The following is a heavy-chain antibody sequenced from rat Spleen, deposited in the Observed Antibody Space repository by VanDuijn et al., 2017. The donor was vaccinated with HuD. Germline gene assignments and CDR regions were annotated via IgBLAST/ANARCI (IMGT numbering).Heavy chain of an antibody. V-gene: IGHV5-25*01. CDR1: GFTFSNYD. CDR2: ISPRGVRT. D-gene: IGHD1-9*01. J-gene: IGHJ1*01. CDR3: ARPFGYNGYWYFDF. Sequence: EVQLVESGGGLVQPGRSLKLSCAASGFTFSNYDMAWVRQAPTKGLEWVASISPRGVRTYYRDSVKGRFTVSRDNAESTLYMQMDSLRSEDTATYYCARPFGYNGYWYFDFWGPGTMVTVSS.